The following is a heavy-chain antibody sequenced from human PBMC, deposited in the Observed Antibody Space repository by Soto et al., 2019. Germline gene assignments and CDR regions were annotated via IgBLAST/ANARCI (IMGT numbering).Heavy chain of an antibody. D-gene: IGHD3-3*01. V-gene: IGHV4-61*01. J-gene: IGHJ4*02. CDR2: IYYSGST. CDR3: ARGPRDDFWSGYLVRRRPLYYFDY. CDR1: GGSVSSGSYY. Sequence: SETLSLTCTVSGGSVSSGSYYWSWIRQPPGKGLEWIGYIYYSGSTNYNPSLKSRVTISVDTSKNQFSLKLSSVTAADTAVYYCARGPRDDFWSGYLVRRRPLYYFDYWGQGTLVTVSS.